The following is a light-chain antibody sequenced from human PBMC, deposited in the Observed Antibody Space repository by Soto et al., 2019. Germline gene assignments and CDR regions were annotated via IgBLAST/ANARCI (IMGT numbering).Light chain of an antibody. CDR3: QQYGSSPMWT. V-gene: IGKV3-20*01. CDR1: QSVSSTY. J-gene: IGKJ1*01. CDR2: GAS. Sequence: ESVLTQSPGTLSLSQGERATLSCRASQSVSSTYLAWYQQKPGQAPRLLIDGASTRASGIPDRFSCSGSWTYFTRTISSLEPAESAVYYWQQYGSSPMWTFGQGTKV.